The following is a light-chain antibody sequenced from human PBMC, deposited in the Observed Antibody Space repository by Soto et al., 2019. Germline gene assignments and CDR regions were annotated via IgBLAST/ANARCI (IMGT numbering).Light chain of an antibody. Sequence: DIQMTQSPSSLSASVEDRVTITCRASQSITRHLNWYQQKPGKAPKFLIYAASTLQSGVPSRFSGSGSGTDFSLTISSLQPEDSATYYCQQSYNPPYTFGQGTKLEIK. CDR2: AAS. CDR1: QSITRH. J-gene: IGKJ2*01. V-gene: IGKV1-39*01. CDR3: QQSYNPPYT.